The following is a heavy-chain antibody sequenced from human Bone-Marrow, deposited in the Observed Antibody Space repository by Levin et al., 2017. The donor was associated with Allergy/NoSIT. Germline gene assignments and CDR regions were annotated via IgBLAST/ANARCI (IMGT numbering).Heavy chain of an antibody. CDR2: ISYDGSFT. D-gene: IGHD3-9*01. J-gene: IGHJ5*02. CDR1: GFMFSRDA. V-gene: IGHV3-30*18. Sequence: GGSLRLSCAASGFMFSRDAMHWVRQAPGKGLEWVGLISYDGSFTFYGDSVKGRFTISRDNSNNTLFLQMDSLRAEDTAIYFCAKSPTLTGYYEWFDPWGQGTLVTVSS. CDR3: AKSPTLTGYYEWFDP.